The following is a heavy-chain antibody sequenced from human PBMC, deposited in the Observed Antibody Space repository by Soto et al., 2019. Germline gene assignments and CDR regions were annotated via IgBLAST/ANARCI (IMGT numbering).Heavy chain of an antibody. CDR3: ARGRSSVRYYGMDV. J-gene: IGHJ6*02. CDR2: INHSGST. CDR1: GGSFSGYY. Sequence: KSSETLSLTCAVYGGSFSGYYWSWIRQPPGKGLEWIGEINHSGSTNYNPSLKSRVTISVDTSKNQFSLKLSSVTAADTAVYYCARGRSSVRYYGMDVWGQGTTVTVSS. V-gene: IGHV4-34*01.